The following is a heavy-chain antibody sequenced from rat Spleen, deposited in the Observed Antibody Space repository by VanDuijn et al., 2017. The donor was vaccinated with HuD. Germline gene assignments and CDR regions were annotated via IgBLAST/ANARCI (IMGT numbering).Heavy chain of an antibody. Sequence: EVQLVESGGGLVQPGRSLKLSCVASGFTFNNYWMTWIRQAPGKGLEWVASISTRGGSTYYRDSVKGRFTISRDNAKSTLSLQMNILRSEDTATYYCAKEVAYYFDYWGQGVMVTVSS. J-gene: IGHJ2*01. CDR2: ISTRGGST. CDR1: GFTFNNYW. V-gene: IGHV5-31*01. CDR3: AKEVAYYFDY.